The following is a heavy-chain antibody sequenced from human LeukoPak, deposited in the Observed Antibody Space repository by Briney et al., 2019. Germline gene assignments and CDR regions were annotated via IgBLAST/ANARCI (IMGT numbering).Heavy chain of an antibody. J-gene: IGHJ6*02. CDR3: ARLGELVFWSGPHPCYYYGMDV. CDR2: IYYSGGT. D-gene: IGHD3-3*01. Sequence: SETLSLTCTVSGGSISSYYWSWIRQPPGKGLEWIGYIYYSGGTNYNPSLKSRVTISVDTSKNQFSLKLSSVTAADTAVYYCARLGELVFWSGPHPCYYYGMDVWGQGTTVTVSS. CDR1: GGSISSYY. V-gene: IGHV4-59*01.